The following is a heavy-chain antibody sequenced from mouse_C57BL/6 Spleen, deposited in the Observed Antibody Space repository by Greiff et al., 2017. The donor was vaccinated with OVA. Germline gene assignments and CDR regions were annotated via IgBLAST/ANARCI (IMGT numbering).Heavy chain of an antibody. V-gene: IGHV1-80*01. CDR3: ARSGYSCYVYCDV. J-gene: IGHJ1*03. D-gene: IGHD2-12*01. Sequence: QVQLQQSGAELVKPGASVKISCKASGYAFSSYWMNWVKQRPGKGLEWIGQIYPGDGDTNYNGKFKGKATLTADKSSSTAYMQLSSLTSEDSSVYFCARSGYSCYVYCDVWGTGTTVTVSS. CDR2: IYPGDGDT. CDR1: GYAFSSYW.